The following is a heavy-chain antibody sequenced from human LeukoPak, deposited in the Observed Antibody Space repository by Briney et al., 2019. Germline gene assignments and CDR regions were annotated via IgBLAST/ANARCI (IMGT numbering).Heavy chain of an antibody. CDR1: GGSISSSTFH. Sequence: SETLSLTCTVSGGSISSSTFHWGWIRQPPGKGLEGLGSIYYSGSTYYNPSLQSRVTMSVDTSQNEVTLKLRSVTAADTAVYYCARRITMIEDRAFDIWGQGTMVTVSS. CDR3: ARRITMIEDRAFDI. V-gene: IGHV4-39*01. CDR2: IYYSGST. J-gene: IGHJ3*02. D-gene: IGHD3-22*01.